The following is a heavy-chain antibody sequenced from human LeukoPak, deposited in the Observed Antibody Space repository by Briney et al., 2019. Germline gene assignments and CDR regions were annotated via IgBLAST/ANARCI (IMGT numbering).Heavy chain of an antibody. CDR2: IHYGGNT. J-gene: IGHJ6*03. Sequence: SETLTLPCTVSGASMNKYYWSWIRQPPGKGLEWIGYIHYGGNTNYGPSLKSRLTISVDRSNNQFSLSLSSVTAADTAVYYCARRSDLWSGFRSDYYYIHVWGKGTTVIVSS. D-gene: IGHD3-3*01. CDR1: GASMNKYY. V-gene: IGHV4-59*08. CDR3: ARRSDLWSGFRSDYYYIHV.